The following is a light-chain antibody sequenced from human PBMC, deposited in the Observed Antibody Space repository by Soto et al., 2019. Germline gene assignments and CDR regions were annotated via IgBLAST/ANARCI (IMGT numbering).Light chain of an antibody. CDR2: AAS. Sequence: DIQMTQSPSSLSASVGDRVTITCRASQGINNFLAWYQQKPGKVPKLLIHAASTLLSGVPSRFSGSGSGTDFTLAIGSLQHEDAATYYCQKYNSAPLTFGGGTKVEIK. CDR3: QKYNSAPLT. CDR1: QGINNF. V-gene: IGKV1-27*01. J-gene: IGKJ4*01.